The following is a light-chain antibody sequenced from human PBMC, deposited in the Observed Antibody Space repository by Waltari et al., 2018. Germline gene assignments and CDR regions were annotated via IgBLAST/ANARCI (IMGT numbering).Light chain of an antibody. Sequence: LTKHPGTLSLSPGERATLSCRASQSISKYLALYQQKPGQAPRLLIYDASVRATGIPDRFSGSGSGTDFSLTISSLEPEDFAVYYCQKYGTLPATFGQGTKVEIK. J-gene: IGKJ1*01. CDR3: QKYGTLPAT. V-gene: IGKV3-20*01. CDR1: QSISKY. CDR2: DAS.